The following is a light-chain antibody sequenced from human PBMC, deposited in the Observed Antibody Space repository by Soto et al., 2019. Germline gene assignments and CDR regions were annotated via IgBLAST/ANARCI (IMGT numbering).Light chain of an antibody. J-gene: IGLJ1*01. V-gene: IGLV2-14*01. CDR2: EVS. CDR1: SRDVGGYNY. Sequence: QSVLTQPASVSGSPGQSITISCTGTSRDVGGYNYVSWYQQHPGKAPKLMIYEVSNRPSGVSNRFSGSKSGNTASLTISGLQAEDEADYYCSSYTSSSTQVVGTGTKVTVL. CDR3: SSYTSSSTQV.